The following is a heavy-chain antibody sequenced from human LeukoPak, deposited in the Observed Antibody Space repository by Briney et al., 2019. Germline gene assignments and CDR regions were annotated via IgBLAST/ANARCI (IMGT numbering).Heavy chain of an antibody. CDR1: GDSISTTSYF. CDR3: ARVYGSTHNWFDG. Sequence: SETLSLTCTVSGDSISTTSYFWAWIRQPPGEGLEWIGSIYYSGTTYFNSSLKSRVTISVERSKNHFSLKLSSLTVADTARYYCARVYGSTHNWFDGWSQ. V-gene: IGHV4-39*07. CDR2: IYYSGTT. D-gene: IGHD6-19*01. J-gene: IGHJ5*01.